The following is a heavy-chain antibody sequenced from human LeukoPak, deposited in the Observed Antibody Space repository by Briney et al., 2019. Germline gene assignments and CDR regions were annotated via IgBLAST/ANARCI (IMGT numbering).Heavy chain of an antibody. Sequence: SETLSLTCTVSGGSISSGGYYWSWIRQHPGKGLEWIGYIYYSGSTYYNPSLKSRVTISVDTSKNQFSLKLSSVTAADTAVYYCARLYSSSWSPWDYWGQGTLVTVSS. CDR3: ARLYSSSWSPWDY. V-gene: IGHV4-31*03. CDR2: IYYSGST. J-gene: IGHJ4*02. CDR1: GGSISSGGYY. D-gene: IGHD6-13*01.